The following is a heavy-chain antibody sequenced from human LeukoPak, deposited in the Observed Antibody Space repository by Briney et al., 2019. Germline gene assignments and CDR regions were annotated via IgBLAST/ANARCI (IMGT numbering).Heavy chain of an antibody. V-gene: IGHV1-69*04. CDR1: GGTFSSYA. CDR2: IIPIFGIA. J-gene: IGHJ4*02. Sequence: SVKVSCKASGGTFSSYAISWLRQAPGQGLEWMGRIIPIFGIANYAQKFQGRVTITADKSTSTAYMELSSLRSEDTAVYYCARYSSSSYFLDYWGQGTLVTVSS. CDR3: ARYSSSSYFLDY. D-gene: IGHD6-13*01.